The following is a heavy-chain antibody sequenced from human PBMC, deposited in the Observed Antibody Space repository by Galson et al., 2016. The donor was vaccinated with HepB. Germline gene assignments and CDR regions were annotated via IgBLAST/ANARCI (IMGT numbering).Heavy chain of an antibody. CDR1: GYTFSSYG. Sequence: SVKVSCKASGYTFSSYGIYWVRQAPGQGLEWMGWISVYNGNTNHAQKFQGRVTMTTDTSSSTAYMELRSLRLDDTAVYYCARGWEVDASDYWGQGTLVTVSS. CDR3: ARGWEVDASDY. J-gene: IGHJ4*02. D-gene: IGHD1-26*01. V-gene: IGHV1-18*01. CDR2: ISVYNGNT.